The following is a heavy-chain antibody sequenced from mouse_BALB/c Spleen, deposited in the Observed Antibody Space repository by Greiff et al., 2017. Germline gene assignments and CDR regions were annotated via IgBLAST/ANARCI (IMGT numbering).Heavy chain of an antibody. CDR1: GFTFSSYG. Sequence: EVKVVESGGDLVKPGGSLKLSCAASGFTFSSYGMSWVRQTPDKRLEWVATISSGGSYTYYPDSVKGRFTISRDNAKNTLYLQMSSLKSEDTAMYYCARQGYGTYFDYWGQGTTLTVSS. V-gene: IGHV5-6*01. D-gene: IGHD1-1*01. CDR3: ARQGYGTYFDY. J-gene: IGHJ2*01. CDR2: ISSGGSYT.